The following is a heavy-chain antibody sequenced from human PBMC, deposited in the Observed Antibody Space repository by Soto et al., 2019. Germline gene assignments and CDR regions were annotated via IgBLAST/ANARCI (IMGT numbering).Heavy chain of an antibody. CDR1: GGSFNIYT. CDR3: ARGYISGWFSWYFDL. V-gene: IGHV1-69*02. CDR2: IIPILGVG. D-gene: IGHD6-19*01. Sequence: QVQLMQSGAEVKKPGSSVKVSCKASGGSFNIYTFNWVRQAPGQGLEWMGRIIPILGVGNYAQNFQDRVTITADKSTSTAYMELSNLRSEDTAVYYCARGYISGWFSWYFDLWGRGTLVTVSS. J-gene: IGHJ2*01.